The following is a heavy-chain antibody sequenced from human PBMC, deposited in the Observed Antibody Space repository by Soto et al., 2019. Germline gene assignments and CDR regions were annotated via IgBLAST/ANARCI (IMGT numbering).Heavy chain of an antibody. D-gene: IGHD2-15*01. Sequence: QVQLVQSGAEVKKPGSSVKVSCKASGGTFSSYAISWVRQAPGQGLEWMGGIIPIFGTADYAQKFQGRVTITAEVSRSTAYMELSSLGSGVTAVYYCAIHPPISGGGSGWGRYYYFYGMDVWGQGTTVTVS. J-gene: IGHJ6*02. CDR3: AIHPPISGGGSGWGRYYYFYGMDV. V-gene: IGHV1-69*12. CDR1: GGTFSSYA. CDR2: IIPIFGTA.